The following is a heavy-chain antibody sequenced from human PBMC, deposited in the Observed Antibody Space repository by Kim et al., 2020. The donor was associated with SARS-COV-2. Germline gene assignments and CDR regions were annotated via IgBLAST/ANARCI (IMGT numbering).Heavy chain of an antibody. CDR1: GGSIRSSGYY. CDR2: IYYTGST. J-gene: IGHJ5*02. V-gene: IGHV4-39*01. CDR3: ARSQGLAAAGFDP. D-gene: IGHD6-13*01. Sequence: SETLSLTCTVSGGSIRSSGYYWGCIRQPPGKGLEWIGSIYYTGSTYYNPSLKSRVTISVDTSKNQFSLNLSSVTAADTAVYYCARSQGLAAAGFDPWGQGTLVTVSS.